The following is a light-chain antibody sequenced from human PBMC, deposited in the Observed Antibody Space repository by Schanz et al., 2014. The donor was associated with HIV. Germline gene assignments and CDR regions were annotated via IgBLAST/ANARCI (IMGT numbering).Light chain of an antibody. Sequence: QSALTQPASVSGSPGQSITISCTGTSSDVGGYDYVSWYQQHPGKAPKLMIYDVSNRPSGVFNRFSGSKSGNTASLTISGLQAEDEADYYCCSYAGSSTLVFGGGTKLTVL. CDR2: DVS. V-gene: IGLV2-14*03. J-gene: IGLJ2*01. CDR3: CSYAGSSTLV. CDR1: SSDVGGYDY.